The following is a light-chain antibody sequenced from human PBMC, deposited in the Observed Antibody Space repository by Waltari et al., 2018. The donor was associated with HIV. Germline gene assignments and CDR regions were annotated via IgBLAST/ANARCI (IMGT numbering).Light chain of an antibody. CDR3: CSYAGSYTLRV. Sequence: QSALTQPRSVSGSPGQSVTISCTGTSSDVGAYNYVSWYQQHPGKAPKLMIYDVSKRPSGVPDRFSGSKSGNTASLTISGLQAEDEADSYCCSYAGSYTLRVFGGGTKLTVL. CDR1: SSDVGAYNY. J-gene: IGLJ2*01. CDR2: DVS. V-gene: IGLV2-11*01.